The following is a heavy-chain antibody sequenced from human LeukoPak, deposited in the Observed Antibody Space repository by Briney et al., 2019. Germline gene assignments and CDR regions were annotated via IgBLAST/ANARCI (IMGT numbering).Heavy chain of an antibody. CDR1: GFTFSNAW. V-gene: IGHV4-59*08. CDR3: ARHPYPI. D-gene: IGHD2-2*02. CDR2: IYYSGST. Sequence: PGGSLRLSCAASGFTFSNAWMSWDRQAPGKGLEWIGYIYYSGSTNYNPSLKSRVTISVDTSKNQFSLKLSSVTAADTAVYYCARHPYPIWGQGTLVTVSS. J-gene: IGHJ4*02.